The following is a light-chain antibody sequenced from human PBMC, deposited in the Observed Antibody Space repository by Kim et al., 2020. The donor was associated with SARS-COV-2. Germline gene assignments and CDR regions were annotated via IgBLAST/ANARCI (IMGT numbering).Light chain of an antibody. Sequence: PGGNATLSCRASHNIDISLAWYQQTPGQAPRLLIYDAAIRAAGVPDRFSGSGSGTDFTLTIGSLAPEDFAVYYCQQRGNWPPALTFGGGTKVDIK. CDR1: HNIDIS. CDR3: QQRGNWPPALT. J-gene: IGKJ4*01. CDR2: DAA. V-gene: IGKV3-11*01.